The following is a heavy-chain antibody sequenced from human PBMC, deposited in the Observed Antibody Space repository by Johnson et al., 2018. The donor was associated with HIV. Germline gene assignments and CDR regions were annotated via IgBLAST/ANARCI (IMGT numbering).Heavy chain of an antibody. CDR1: GFTFSNYG. Sequence: QVQLVESGGGVVQPGRSLRLSCAASGFTFSNYGMHWVRQAPGKGLEWVAVTWFDGSNKYYGDSVKGRFTISRDNSKNTLYVQMNSLRVEDTAVYYCAKMSRGRQDAFDIWGQWAMVSVSA. D-gene: IGHD3-16*01. CDR3: AKMSRGRQDAFDI. J-gene: IGHJ3*02. CDR2: TWFDGSNK. V-gene: IGHV3-33*06.